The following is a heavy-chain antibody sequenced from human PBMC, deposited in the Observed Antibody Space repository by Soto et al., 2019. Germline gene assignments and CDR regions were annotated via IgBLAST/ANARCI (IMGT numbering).Heavy chain of an antibody. V-gene: IGHV3-23*01. Sequence: EVQLLESGGGSVHPGESLRLSCAASGFTFSDFAMAWVLQAPGKGLEWVSSASASGSGTYYADSVKGRFTISRDNSKNTLFLHMTNLRAGDTALYFCAKGRPGVAAAPDYWGQGTLVTVSS. CDR1: GFTFSDFA. CDR2: ASASGSGT. D-gene: IGHD2-21*01. CDR3: AKGRPGVAAAPDY. J-gene: IGHJ4*02.